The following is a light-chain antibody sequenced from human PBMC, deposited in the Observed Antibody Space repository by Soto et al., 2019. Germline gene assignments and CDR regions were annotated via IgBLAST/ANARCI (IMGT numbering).Light chain of an antibody. CDR3: QQRSSWPLT. V-gene: IGKV3-15*01. Sequence: EIVMTHSPSPLSGSAGERATLSSTASQSVSSNLAWYQQKPGQAPRLLIYGASTRATGIPARFSGSGYGTDFTLTISRLEPEDFAIYYCQQRSSWPLTFGGGTKVDIK. CDR2: GAS. CDR1: QSVSSN. J-gene: IGKJ4*01.